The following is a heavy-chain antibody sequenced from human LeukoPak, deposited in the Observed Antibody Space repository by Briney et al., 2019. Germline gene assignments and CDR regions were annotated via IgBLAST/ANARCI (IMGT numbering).Heavy chain of an antibody. CDR2: IYHSGST. CDR3: AREREGYHYGMDV. CDR1: GYSISSGYY. Sequence: SETLSLTCAVSGYSISSGYYWGWIRQPPGKGLEWIGSIYHSGSTYYNPSLKSRVTISVDTSKNQFSLKLSSVTAADTAVYYCAREREGYHYGMDVWGQGTTVTVSS. J-gene: IGHJ6*02. D-gene: IGHD2-2*01. V-gene: IGHV4-38-2*02.